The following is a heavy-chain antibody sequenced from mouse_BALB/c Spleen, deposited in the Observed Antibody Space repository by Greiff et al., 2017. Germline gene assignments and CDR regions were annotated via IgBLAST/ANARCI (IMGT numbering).Heavy chain of an antibody. CDR3: VRPAAYGNYAMDY. J-gene: IGHJ4*01. D-gene: IGHD2-10*02. Sequence: EVQGVESGGGLVQPKGSLKLSCAASGFTFNTYAMNWVRQAPGKGLEWVARIRSKSNNYATYYADSVKDRFTISRDDSQSMLYLQMNNLKTEDTAMYYCVRPAAYGNYAMDYWGQGTSVTVSS. CDR2: IRSKSNNYAT. CDR1: GFTFNTYA. V-gene: IGHV10-1*02.